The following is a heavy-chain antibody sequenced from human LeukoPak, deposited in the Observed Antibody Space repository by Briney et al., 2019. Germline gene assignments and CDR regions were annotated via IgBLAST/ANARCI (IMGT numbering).Heavy chain of an antibody. CDR2: IRYDGSNK. CDR1: GFTFSDYY. J-gene: IGHJ4*02. CDR3: AKDESYYGSGSYYSFDY. V-gene: IGHV3-30*02. Sequence: PGGSLRLSCAASGFTFSDYYMSWIRQAPGKGLEWVAFIRYDGSNKYYADSVKGRFTISRDNSKNTLYLQMNSLRAEDTAVYYCAKDESYYGSGSYYSFDYWGQGTLVTVSS. D-gene: IGHD3-10*01.